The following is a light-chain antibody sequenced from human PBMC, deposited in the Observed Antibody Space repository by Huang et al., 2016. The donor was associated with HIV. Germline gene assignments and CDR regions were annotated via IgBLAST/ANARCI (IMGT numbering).Light chain of an antibody. CDR3: HQYNDWPPGT. J-gene: IGKJ1*01. CDR1: QSVSSN. V-gene: IGKV3-15*01. Sequence: EIVMTQSPATLSVSPGERATLSCWASQSVSSNLAWYQLRPGQAPRLLIYGASTRAPGTTARFSGSGSGTEFTLTISSLQSEDFAVYYCHQYNDWPPGTFGQGTKVEIK. CDR2: GAS.